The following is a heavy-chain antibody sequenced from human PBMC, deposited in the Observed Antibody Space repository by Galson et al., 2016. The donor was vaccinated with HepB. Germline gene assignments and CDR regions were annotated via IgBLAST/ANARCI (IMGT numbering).Heavy chain of an antibody. V-gene: IGHV1-3*04. CDR1: GYTFTNHA. CDR3: ARLSTSGTYFGY. D-gene: IGHD1-26*01. Sequence: SVKVSCKASGYTFTNHAMHWVRQAPGQSLEWMGWINTGKGHTKYSQKFQDRVTITRDTSASTGYMELSNLRSEDTAVYFCARLSTSGTYFGYWGQGVLVTVSS. CDR2: INTGKGHT. J-gene: IGHJ4*02.